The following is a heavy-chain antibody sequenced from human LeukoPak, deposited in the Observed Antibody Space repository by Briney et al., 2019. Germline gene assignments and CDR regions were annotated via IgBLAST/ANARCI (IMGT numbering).Heavy chain of an antibody. V-gene: IGHV4-59*08. CDR2: ISYSGST. J-gene: IGHJ5*02. D-gene: IGHD3-3*01. Sequence: SETLSLTCTVSGGSISSYYWSWIRQPPGTGLEWIGHISYSGSTNYNPSLKSRVTILVDTSKNQFSLKLSSVTAADTAVYYCARAGVITIFGVVIRAWFDPWGQGTLVTVSS. CDR1: GGSISSYY. CDR3: ARAGVITIFGVVIRAWFDP.